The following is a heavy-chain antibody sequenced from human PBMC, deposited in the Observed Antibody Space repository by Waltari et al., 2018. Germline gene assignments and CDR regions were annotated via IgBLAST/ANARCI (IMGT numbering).Heavy chain of an antibody. CDR3: ARVEGSYYDFWVDY. Sequence: EVQLVESGGGLVQPGGFLRLSCAASGFTFSSYWMSWVRQAPGKGLEWVANIKQDGSEKYYVDSVKGRFTISRDNAKNSLYLQMNSLRAEDTAVYYCARVEGSYYDFWVDYWGQGTLVTVSS. CDR2: IKQDGSEK. CDR1: GFTFSSYW. D-gene: IGHD3-3*01. V-gene: IGHV3-7*01. J-gene: IGHJ4*02.